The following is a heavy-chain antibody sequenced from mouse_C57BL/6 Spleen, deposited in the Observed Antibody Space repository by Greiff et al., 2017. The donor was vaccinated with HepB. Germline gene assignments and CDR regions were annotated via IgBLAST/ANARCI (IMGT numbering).Heavy chain of an antibody. CDR3: ARSWLLYYAMDY. V-gene: IGHV2-2*01. CDR1: GFSLTSYG. CDR2: IWSGGST. Sequence: VQGVESGPGLVQPSQSLSITCTVSGFSLTSYGVHWVRQSPGKGLEWLGVIWSGGSTDYNAAFISRLSISKDNSKSQVFFKMNSLQSDDTAIYYCARSWLLYYAMDYWGQGTSVTVSS. D-gene: IGHD2-3*01. J-gene: IGHJ4*01.